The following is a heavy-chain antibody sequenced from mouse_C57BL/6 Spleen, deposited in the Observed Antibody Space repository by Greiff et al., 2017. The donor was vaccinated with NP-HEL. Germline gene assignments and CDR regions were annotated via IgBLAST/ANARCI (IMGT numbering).Heavy chain of an antibody. CDR1: GYTFTSYW. V-gene: IGHV1-72*01. CDR2: IGRDSGGT. D-gene: IGHD4-1*01. Sequence: QVQLQQPGAELVKPGASVKLSCKASGYTFTSYWMHWVQQRPGRGLEWIGWIGRDSGGTKYNEKLKSKATLTVDNPTNTAFMQLSRLTSEDSEGYYCARSDWDEGFAYWGQGTLVTVSA. J-gene: IGHJ3*01. CDR3: ARSDWDEGFAY.